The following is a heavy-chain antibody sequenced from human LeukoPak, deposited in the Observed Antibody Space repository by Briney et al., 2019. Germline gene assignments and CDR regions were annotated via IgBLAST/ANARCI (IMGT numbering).Heavy chain of an antibody. CDR3: ARDPYSETYGDTYYYYMDV. D-gene: IGHD1-26*01. V-gene: IGHV3-21*01. J-gene: IGHJ6*03. Sequence: KPGGSLRLSCAASGFSFSSYNMNWVRQTPGKGLEWVSSITSSSTYTFYADSVKGRFTISRDNARNSLYLQMNSLRAEDTAVYYCARDPYSETYGDTYYYYMDVWGKGTTVTISS. CDR1: GFSFSSYN. CDR2: ITSSSTYT.